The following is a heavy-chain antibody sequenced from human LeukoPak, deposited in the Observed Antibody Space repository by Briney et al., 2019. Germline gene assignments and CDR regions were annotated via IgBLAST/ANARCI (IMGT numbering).Heavy chain of an antibody. CDR2: IYYSGST. V-gene: IGHV4-61*05. J-gene: IGHJ5*02. CDR3: ARSIAAAGTGWFDP. Sequence: SETLSLTCTVSGGSISSSSYYWGWIRQPPGKGLEWIGYIYYSGSTNYNPSLKSRVTISVDTSKNQFSLKLSSVTAADTAVYYCARSIAAAGTGWFDPWGQGTLVTVSS. D-gene: IGHD6-13*01. CDR1: GGSISSSSYY.